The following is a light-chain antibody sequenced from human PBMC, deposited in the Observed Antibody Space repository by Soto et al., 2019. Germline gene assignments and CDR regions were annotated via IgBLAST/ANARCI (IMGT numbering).Light chain of an antibody. Sequence: QSVLTQPPSASGTPGQRVTISCSGSSSNIGRNTVNWYQQFPGTAPKLLIYGTNQRPSGVPDRFSGSKSGTSASLAISGLQSEDEADYYCAAWDDSLNGLYVFGTGTQLTVL. CDR2: GTN. CDR3: AAWDDSLNGLYV. V-gene: IGLV1-44*01. J-gene: IGLJ1*01. CDR1: SSNIGRNT.